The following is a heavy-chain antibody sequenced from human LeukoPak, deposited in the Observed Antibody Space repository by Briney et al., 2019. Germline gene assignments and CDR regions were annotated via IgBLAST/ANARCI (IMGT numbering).Heavy chain of an antibody. D-gene: IGHD3-10*01. CDR1: EFTVSSYA. CDR3: AREKRGSDY. V-gene: IGHV3-23*01. Sequence: GGSLRLSCAASEFTVSSYAMSWVRQAPGKGLEWVSGISAGVDSTYYADSVKGRFTISRENAKNSLYLQMNSLRAGDTAVYYCAREKRGSDYWGQGTLVTVSS. J-gene: IGHJ4*02. CDR2: ISAGVDST.